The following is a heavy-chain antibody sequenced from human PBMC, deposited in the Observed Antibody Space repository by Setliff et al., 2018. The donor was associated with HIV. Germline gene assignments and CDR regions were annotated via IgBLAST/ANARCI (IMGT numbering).Heavy chain of an antibody. CDR3: AKSASWDLRGWLH. V-gene: IGHV7-4-1*02. CDR2: INTNTGSP. D-gene: IGHD6-19*01. CDR1: GYTFINYA. Sequence: ASVKVSCKASGYTFINYAMNWVRQAPGQGLEWMGWINTNTGSPTYAQAFTGRFVFSVDTSVTTIYLQMSSLRAEDSAVYYCAKSASWDLRGWLHWGRGTLVTVSS. J-gene: IGHJ4*02.